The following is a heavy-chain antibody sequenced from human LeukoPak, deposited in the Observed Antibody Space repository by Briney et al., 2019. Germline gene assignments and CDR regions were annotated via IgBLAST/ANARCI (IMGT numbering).Heavy chain of an antibody. CDR1: GFSTYSNY. CDR3: ARDLGWDNITSSHF. J-gene: IGHJ4*02. Sequence: GGPLRLSCVASGFSTYSNYMSWVRQPPGKGLEWVSVVYSGGSTNHAESVRGRFIVSRDLSRNTIYLQMNDLRPEDTAVYYCARDLGWDNITSSHFWGQGVLVTVSS. CDR2: VYSGGST. D-gene: IGHD1-26*01. V-gene: IGHV3-66*02.